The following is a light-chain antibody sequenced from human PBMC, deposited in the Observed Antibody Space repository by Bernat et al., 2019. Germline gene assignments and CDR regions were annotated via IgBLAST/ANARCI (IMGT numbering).Light chain of an antibody. CDR3: QHRSNWPPEIT. CDR2: DAS. CDR1: QSVSSY. Sequence: EIVLTQSPATLSLSPGERATLSCRASQSVSSYLAWYQQKPGQAPRLLIYDASNRAPGIPARFSGSGSGTDFTLTISSLEPEDFALYYCQHRSNWPPEITFGQGTRLDIK. V-gene: IGKV3-11*01. J-gene: IGKJ5*01.